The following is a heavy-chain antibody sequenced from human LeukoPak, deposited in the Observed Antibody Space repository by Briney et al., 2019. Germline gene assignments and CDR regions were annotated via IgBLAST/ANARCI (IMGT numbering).Heavy chain of an antibody. D-gene: IGHD4-11*01. CDR3: ARAPWAYGNYVHAFDI. CDR1: GGSFRGDYY. Sequence: SGTLSLTCTVSGGSFRGDYYWAWIRQPPGKGLEWIGSIYSGGRIYYNPSLKSRVSISIDTSNNDLSLKVTSVTAADTAGYYCARAPWAYGNYVHAFDIWGQGTMVTVSS. CDR2: IYSGGRI. V-gene: IGHV4-39*07. J-gene: IGHJ3*02.